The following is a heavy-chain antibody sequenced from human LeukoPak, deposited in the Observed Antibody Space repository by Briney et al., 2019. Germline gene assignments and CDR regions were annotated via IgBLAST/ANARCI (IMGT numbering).Heavy chain of an antibody. CDR3: ARDVGDEGNY. CDR1: GFTVSSNY. V-gene: IGHV3-53*01. J-gene: IGHJ4*02. CDR2: IYSGGSA. Sequence: LTGGSLRLSCAASGFTVSSNYMSWVRQAPGKGLEWVSVIYSGGSAYYADSVKGRFTISRDNSKNTLYLQMSSLRTADTAVYYCARDVGDEGNYWGQGTLVTVSS. D-gene: IGHD3-16*01.